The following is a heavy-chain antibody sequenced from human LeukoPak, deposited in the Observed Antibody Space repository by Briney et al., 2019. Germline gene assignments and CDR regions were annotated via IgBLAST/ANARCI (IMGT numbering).Heavy chain of an antibody. CDR3: VGAVAANNWFDP. V-gene: IGHV4-39*07. D-gene: IGHD6-19*01. Sequence: SETLSLTCTASGGSIANTYYWGWIRQPPGKGLEWIGSIYYSGSTYYNPSLKSRVTISVDTSKNQFSLKLSSVTAADTAVYYCVGAVAANNWFDPWGQGTLVTVSS. CDR2: IYYSGST. CDR1: GGSIANTYY. J-gene: IGHJ5*02.